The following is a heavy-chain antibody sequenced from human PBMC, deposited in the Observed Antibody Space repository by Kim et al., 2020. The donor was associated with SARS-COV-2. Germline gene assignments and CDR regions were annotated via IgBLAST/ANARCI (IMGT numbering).Heavy chain of an antibody. CDR3: AKGSMGWELSDY. D-gene: IGHD1-26*01. J-gene: IGHJ4*02. V-gene: IGHV3-30*02. Sequence: YYADSVKGRFTISRDNSKNTLYLQMNSLRAEDTAVYYCAKGSMGWELSDYWGQGTLVTVSS.